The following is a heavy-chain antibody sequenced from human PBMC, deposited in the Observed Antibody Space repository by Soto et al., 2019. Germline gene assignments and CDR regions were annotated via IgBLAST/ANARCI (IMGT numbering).Heavy chain of an antibody. Sequence: ASVKVSCKASGYTFTNYAMHWVRQAPGQRLEWMGWINAGNGNTKYSQKFQGRVTMTEDTSTDTAYMELSSLRSEDTAVYYCATLITGTTRWFDPWGQGTLVTVS. CDR1: GYTFTNYA. CDR3: ATLITGTTRWFDP. V-gene: IGHV1-3*01. J-gene: IGHJ5*02. CDR2: INAGNGNT. D-gene: IGHD1-20*01.